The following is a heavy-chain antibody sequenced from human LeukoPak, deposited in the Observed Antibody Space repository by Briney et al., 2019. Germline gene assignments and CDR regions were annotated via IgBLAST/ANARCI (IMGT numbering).Heavy chain of an antibody. CDR1: GGSFSGYY. CDR2: INHSGST. D-gene: IGHD1-7*01. CDR3: ARDGAGTTYNWFDP. V-gene: IGHV4-34*01. Sequence: SETLSLTCAVYGGSFSGYYWSWIRQPPGKGLEWIGEINHSGSTNYNPSLKSRATISVDTSKKQFSLKLSSVTAADTAVYYCARDGAGTTYNWFDPWGQGTLVTVSS. J-gene: IGHJ5*02.